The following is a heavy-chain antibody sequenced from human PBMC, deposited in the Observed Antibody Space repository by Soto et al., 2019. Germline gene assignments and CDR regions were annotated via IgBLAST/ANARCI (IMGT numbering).Heavy chain of an antibody. J-gene: IGHJ6*02. Sequence: PGGSLRLSCAASGFTFSSYGMHWVRQAPGKGLEWVAVISYDGSNKYYADSVKGRFTISRDNSKNTLYLQMNSLRAEDTAVYYCAEDLGPSGSSSGGVYYYYYGMDVWGQGTTVTVS. CDR1: GFTFSSYG. V-gene: IGHV3-30*18. D-gene: IGHD1-26*01. CDR2: ISYDGSNK. CDR3: AEDLGPSGSSSGGVYYYYYGMDV.